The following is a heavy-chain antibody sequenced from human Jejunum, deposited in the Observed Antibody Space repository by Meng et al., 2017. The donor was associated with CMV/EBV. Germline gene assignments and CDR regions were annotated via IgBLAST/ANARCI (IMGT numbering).Heavy chain of an antibody. CDR3: AKARQCED. J-gene: IGHJ4*02. Sequence: SCAASGFTFSMYAMNWVRQAPGKGLEWVSTISEIRDASYYGDSVKGRFAISRDNSKNTLYLQMSSLRVEDTAVYYCAKARQCEDWGQGTLVTVSS. CDR1: GFTFSMYA. V-gene: IGHV3-23*01. CDR2: ISEIRDAS.